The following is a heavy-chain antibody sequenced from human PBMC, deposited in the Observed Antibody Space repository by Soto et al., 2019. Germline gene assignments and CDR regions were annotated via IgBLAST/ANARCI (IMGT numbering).Heavy chain of an antibody. CDR2: IYYSGST. CDR3: ARDNSKAHYVYYGMDV. V-gene: IGHV4-31*03. Sequence: TLSLTCTVSGGSISSGGYYWSWIRQHPGKGLEWIGYIYYSGSTYYNPSLKSRVTIAVDTSKNQFSLKLSSVTAADTAVYDCARDNSKAHYVYYGMDVWGQGTTVTVSS. CDR1: GGSISSGGYY. J-gene: IGHJ6*02. D-gene: IGHD4-17*01.